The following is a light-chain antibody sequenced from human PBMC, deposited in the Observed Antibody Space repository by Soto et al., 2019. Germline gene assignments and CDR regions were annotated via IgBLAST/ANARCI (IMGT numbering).Light chain of an antibody. CDR3: QQHNQWTIT. Sequence: EIVMTQSPATLSVSPGATASLSCRASQGAGNFLAWYQQKPGQAPRLLIYYISTRATGIPARLSGSGYGTELTLTINSMQHEDSEVYYCQQHNQWTITFGQGTRLEIK. V-gene: IGKV3D-15*01. CDR2: YIS. CDR1: QGAGNF. J-gene: IGKJ5*01.